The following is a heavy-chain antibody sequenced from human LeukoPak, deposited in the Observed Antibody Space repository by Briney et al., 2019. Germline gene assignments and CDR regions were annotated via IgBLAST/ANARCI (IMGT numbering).Heavy chain of an antibody. J-gene: IGHJ4*02. CDR2: ISYDGSNK. V-gene: IGHV3-30*18. Sequence: PGRSLRLSCAASGFTFSSYGMHWVRQAPGKGLEWVAVISYDGSNKYYADSVKGRFTISRDNSKNTLYLQMNSLRAEDTAVYYCAKPRYSGSYYVFDYWGQGTLVTVSS. CDR3: AKPRYSGSYYVFDY. D-gene: IGHD1-26*01. CDR1: GFTFSSYG.